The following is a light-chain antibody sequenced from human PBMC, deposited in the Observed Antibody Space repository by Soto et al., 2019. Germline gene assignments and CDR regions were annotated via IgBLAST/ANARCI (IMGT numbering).Light chain of an antibody. CDR1: QSISSW. V-gene: IGKV1-5*03. Sequence: DIQMTQSPSTLSASVGDRVTITCRASQSISSWLAWYQQKPGKAPKLLIYKASSLESGVPSRFSGSGSGTEFTLTISSLQPDDFATYYCQQYHNLPLTFGGGTKVESK. CDR3: QQYHNLPLT. CDR2: KAS. J-gene: IGKJ4*01.